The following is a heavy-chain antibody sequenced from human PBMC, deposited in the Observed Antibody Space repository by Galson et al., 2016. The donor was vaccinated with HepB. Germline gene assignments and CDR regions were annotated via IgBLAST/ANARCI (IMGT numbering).Heavy chain of an antibody. D-gene: IGHD3-10*01. CDR2: ISWDSSFI. V-gene: IGHV3-9*01. J-gene: IGHJ6*02. Sequence: GKGLEWVSGISWDSSFIGYADSVKGRFTISRDNAKNSLYLQMNTLRVEDTALYYCAKDITMVRGVRGYYYGMDVWGQGTTVTVSS. CDR3: AKDITMVRGVRGYYYGMDV.